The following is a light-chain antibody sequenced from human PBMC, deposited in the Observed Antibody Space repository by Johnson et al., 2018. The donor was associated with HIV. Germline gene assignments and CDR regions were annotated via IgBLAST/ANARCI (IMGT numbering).Light chain of an antibody. CDR2: DNN. CDR3: GTWDSSLSAGV. J-gene: IGLJ1*01. Sequence: QAVLTQPPSVSAAPGQTVTISCSGSSSNIGNNYVSWYQQLPGTAPKLLIYDNNKRPSGIPDRFSGSKSGTSATLGITGLQTGVEADYYCGTWDSSLSAGVFGTGTKVTVL. CDR1: SSNIGNNY. V-gene: IGLV1-51*01.